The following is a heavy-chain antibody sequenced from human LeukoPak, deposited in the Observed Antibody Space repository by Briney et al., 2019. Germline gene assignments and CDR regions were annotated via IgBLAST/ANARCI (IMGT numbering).Heavy chain of an antibody. CDR2: IYYSGST. Sequence: LETLSLTCTVSGGSISSYYWSWIRQPPGKGLEWIGYIYYSGSTNYNPSLTRRGTISVDTSKNQFSLKLSSVTAADTAVYYCARDLGGVGGFDYWGQGTLVTVSS. CDR1: GGSISSYY. D-gene: IGHD3-10*01. J-gene: IGHJ4*02. CDR3: ARDLGGVGGFDY. V-gene: IGHV4-59*01.